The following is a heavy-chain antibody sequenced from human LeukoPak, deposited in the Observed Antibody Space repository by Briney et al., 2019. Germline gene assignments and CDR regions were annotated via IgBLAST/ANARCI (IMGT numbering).Heavy chain of an antibody. CDR1: GYTFTGYY. J-gene: IGHJ4*02. V-gene: IGHV1-2*04. CDR2: INPNSGGT. D-gene: IGHD4-17*01. CDR3: AREGLTVTTFYDY. Sequence: SVKVSCRASGYTFTGYYMHWVRQAPGQGLEWMGWINPNSGGTNYAQKFQGWVTMTRDTSISTAYMELSRLRSDDTAVYYCAREGLTVTTFYDYWGQGTLVTVSS.